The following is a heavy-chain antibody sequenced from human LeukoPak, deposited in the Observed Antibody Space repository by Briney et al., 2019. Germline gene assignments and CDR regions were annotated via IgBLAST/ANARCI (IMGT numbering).Heavy chain of an antibody. J-gene: IGHJ4*02. CDR3: ASAPCSSTSCPGDFDY. CDR2: IYPGDSDT. Sequence: PGESLKISCKGSGYSFTSYWIGWVRQMPGKGLEWMGIIYPGDSDTRYSPSFQGQVTISADKSISTAYLQWSSLKASDTAMYYCASAPCSSTSCPGDFDYWGQGTLVTVFS. V-gene: IGHV5-51*01. D-gene: IGHD2-2*01. CDR1: GYSFTSYW.